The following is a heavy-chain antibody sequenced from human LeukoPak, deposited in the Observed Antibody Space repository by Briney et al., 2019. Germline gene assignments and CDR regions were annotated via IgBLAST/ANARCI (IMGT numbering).Heavy chain of an antibody. CDR2: ISYDENNE. CDR1: GFTFSGYT. CDR3: AKGAYDYIEMGYFDY. V-gene: IGHV3-30*04. Sequence: GGSLRLSCAASGFTFSGYTMHWVRQAPGKGLEWVAVISYDENNEFYADSVKGRFTMSRDNSKSTVYLQMNSLRAEDMAVYYCAKGAYDYIEMGYFDYWGQGTLVTVSS. J-gene: IGHJ4*02. D-gene: IGHD5-12*01.